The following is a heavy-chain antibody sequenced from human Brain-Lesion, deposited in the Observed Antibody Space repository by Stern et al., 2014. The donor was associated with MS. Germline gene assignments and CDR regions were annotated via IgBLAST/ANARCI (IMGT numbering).Heavy chain of an antibody. CDR3: VRSNAGRGTYRYTAENYFDS. Sequence: QVQLVQSEAEVKKPGASVKVSCKASGYTFTNYAIHWVRQAPGQSLEWMGWINADKGDTKYSQKFQGRVTITRDTSASTAYMELSSLTSEDTAVCYCVRSNAGRGTYRYTAENYFDSWGQGTLVTVSS. V-gene: IGHV1-3*01. CDR1: GYTFTNYA. CDR2: INADKGDT. D-gene: IGHD3-16*02. J-gene: IGHJ4*02.